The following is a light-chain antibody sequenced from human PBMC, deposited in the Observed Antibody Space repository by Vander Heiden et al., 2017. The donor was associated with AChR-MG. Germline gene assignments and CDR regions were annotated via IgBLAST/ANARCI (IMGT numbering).Light chain of an antibody. CDR3: QQRSNWQVT. J-gene: IGKJ5*01. CDR2: DAS. Sequence: ETLLTQSPATLSLSPGERATLSCRASQSVSSYLAWYQQKPGQAPRRLIYDASNRATGSPARFSGSGSGTDFTLTISSLEPEDFAVYYCQQRSNWQVTFGQGTRLEIK. V-gene: IGKV3-11*01. CDR1: QSVSSY.